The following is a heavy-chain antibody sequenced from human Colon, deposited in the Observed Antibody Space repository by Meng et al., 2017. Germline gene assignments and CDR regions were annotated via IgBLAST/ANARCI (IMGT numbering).Heavy chain of an antibody. D-gene: IGHD1-26*01. Sequence: QVPLPGSGPGLGTLSETLSLIGSASGGSVSSGGYQWSWIRQPPGKGLEWIGYASTNYNPSLKSRVTISVDTSKNQFSLRLTSVTAADTAVYYCARDHMGSLDYWGQGILVTVSS. CDR2: AST. J-gene: IGHJ4*02. V-gene: IGHV4-61*08. CDR3: ARDHMGSLDY. CDR1: GGSVSSGGYQ.